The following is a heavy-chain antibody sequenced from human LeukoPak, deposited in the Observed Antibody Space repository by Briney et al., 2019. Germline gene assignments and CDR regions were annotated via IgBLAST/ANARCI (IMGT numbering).Heavy chain of an antibody. CDR3: ARQALNYYDSSGYPDY. Sequence: ATVNVSCKASGYTFTSYGISWVRQAPGQGLEWMGWISAYNGNTNYAQKLQGRVTMTTDTSTSTAYMDLRSLRSDDTAVYYCARQALNYYDSSGYPDYWGQGTLVTVSS. V-gene: IGHV1-18*01. CDR1: GYTFTSYG. CDR2: ISAYNGNT. J-gene: IGHJ4*02. D-gene: IGHD3-22*01.